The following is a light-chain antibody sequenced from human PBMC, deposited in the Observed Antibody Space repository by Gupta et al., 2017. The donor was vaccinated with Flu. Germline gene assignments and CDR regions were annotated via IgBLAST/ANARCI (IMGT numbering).Light chain of an antibody. CDR3: QQYDNWPPAT. J-gene: IGKJ1*01. CDR2: GAS. CDR1: QSVSNN. V-gene: IGKV3-15*01. Sequence: EIVLTQSPATLSVSPGERATLSCRASQSVSNNLAWYQQKPGQAPRPVIYGASTRVPGIPARFSGSGSGKEFTLTISSRQSEDVAVYYCQQYDNWPPATFGQGTNVEIK.